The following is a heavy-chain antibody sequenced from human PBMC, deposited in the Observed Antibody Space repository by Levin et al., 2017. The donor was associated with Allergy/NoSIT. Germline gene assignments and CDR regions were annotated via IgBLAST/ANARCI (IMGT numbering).Heavy chain of an antibody. V-gene: IGHV3-23*01. D-gene: IGHD3-3*01. CDR2: ISDSGDNT. J-gene: IGHJ6*03. CDR3: AKRFTNMDV. CDR1: GFTFSIYA. Sequence: GGSLRLSCEASGFTFSIYAMSWVRQAPGKGLEWVSGISDSGDNTYYADSVKGRFTISRDNSKNTLYLQMNSLRGEDTAVYYCAKRFTNMDVWGKGTTVTVSS.